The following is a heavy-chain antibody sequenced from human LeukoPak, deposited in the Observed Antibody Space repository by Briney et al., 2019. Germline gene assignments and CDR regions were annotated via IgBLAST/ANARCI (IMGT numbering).Heavy chain of an antibody. D-gene: IGHD2-2*01. Sequence: PGGSLRLSCAASGFTFSSYSMNWVRQAPGKGLEWVSSISSSSSYIYYADSVKGRFTISRDNAKNSLYLQMNSLRAEDTAVYYCARDPPDWSESEDIVVVPATSDPNWFDPWGQGTLVTVSS. CDR3: ARDPPDWSESEDIVVVPATSDPNWFDP. V-gene: IGHV3-21*01. CDR1: GFTFSSYS. J-gene: IGHJ5*02. CDR2: ISSSSSYI.